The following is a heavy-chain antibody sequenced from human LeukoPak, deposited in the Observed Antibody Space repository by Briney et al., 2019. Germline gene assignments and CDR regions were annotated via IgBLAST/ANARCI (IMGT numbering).Heavy chain of an antibody. CDR3: VRTLHGYSLGEFDY. CDR1: GFTFSSYS. V-gene: IGHV3-21*01. CDR2: ISPSSSYI. D-gene: IGHD5-18*01. J-gene: IGHJ4*02. Sequence: GGSLRLSCAASGFTFSSYSMNWVRQAPGKGLEWVSSISPSSSYIYNADSVKGRFTISRDNAENSLYLQMNSLRAEDTAVYYCVRTLHGYSLGEFDYWGRGTLVTVSS.